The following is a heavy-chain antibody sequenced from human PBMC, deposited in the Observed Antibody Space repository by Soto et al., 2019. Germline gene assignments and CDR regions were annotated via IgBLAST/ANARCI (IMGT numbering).Heavy chain of an antibody. J-gene: IGHJ6*02. CDR2: IIPILGIA. V-gene: IGHV1-69*02. CDR1: GGTFSSYT. CDR3: AGHLKRSGLRSRLQGDYGMDV. D-gene: IGHD4-17*01. Sequence: GASVKVSCKASGGTFSSYTISWVRQAPGQGLEWMGRIIPILGIANYAQKFQGRVTITADKSTSTAYMELSSLRSEDTAVYYCAGHLKRSGLRSRLQGDYGMDVWGQGTTVTVSS.